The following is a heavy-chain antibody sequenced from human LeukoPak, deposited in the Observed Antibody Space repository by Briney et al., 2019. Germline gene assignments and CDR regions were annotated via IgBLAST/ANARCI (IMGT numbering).Heavy chain of an antibody. J-gene: IGHJ6*02. D-gene: IGHD4-11*01. CDR1: GFTFSTYG. V-gene: IGHV3-33*06. CDR2: IWYDGSKK. CDR3: AKDVTTSDFGMDV. Sequence: GRSLRLSCAASGFTFSTYGMHWVRQDPGKGLEWLAVIWYDGSKKYYGDSAKGRFTISRDNSKNTLYLQMNSRRADDTAVYYCAKDVTTSDFGMDVWGQGTTVTVSS.